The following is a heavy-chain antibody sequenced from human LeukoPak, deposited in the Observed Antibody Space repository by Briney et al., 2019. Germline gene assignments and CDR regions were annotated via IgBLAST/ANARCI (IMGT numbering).Heavy chain of an antibody. Sequence: GGSLRLSCAASGFTFNDYAMYWVRQAPGKGLEWVTLISHDGYDKSYADSVRGRFTISRDNSRNTLYLQMDSLRSEDTAVYYCARDFFPIVDSTWYEIGYWGQGTLVTVSS. CDR3: ARDFFPIVDSTWYEIGY. CDR1: GFTFNDYA. CDR2: ISHDGYDK. J-gene: IGHJ4*02. V-gene: IGHV3-30-3*01. D-gene: IGHD2-21*01.